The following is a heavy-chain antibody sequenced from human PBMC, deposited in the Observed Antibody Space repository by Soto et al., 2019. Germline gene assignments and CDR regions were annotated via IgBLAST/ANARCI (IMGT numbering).Heavy chain of an antibody. CDR1: GGSISSSSYY. CDR3: ARILHSGWEWLRVWYYYMDV. V-gene: IGHV4-39*01. D-gene: IGHD5-12*01. J-gene: IGHJ6*03. Sequence: PSETLSLTCTVSGGSISSSSYYWGWIRQPPGKGLEWIGSIYYSGSTYYNPSLKSRVTISVDTSKNQFSLKLSSVTAADTAVYYCARILHSGWEWLRVWYYYMDVWGKGTTVTVSS. CDR2: IYYSGST.